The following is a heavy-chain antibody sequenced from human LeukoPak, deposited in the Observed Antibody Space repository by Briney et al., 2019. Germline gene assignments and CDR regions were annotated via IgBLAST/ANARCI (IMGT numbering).Heavy chain of an antibody. D-gene: IGHD6-13*01. J-gene: IGHJ4*02. CDR2: ISSSSSYI. V-gene: IGHV3-21*01. Sequence: PGGSLRLSCAASGFTFSSYSMNWVRQAPGKGLEWVSSISSSSSYIYYADSVKGRFTISRDNAKNSLYLQMNSLRAEDTAVYYCARDYIAAAALFDYWGQGILVTVSS. CDR3: ARDYIAAAALFDY. CDR1: GFTFSSYS.